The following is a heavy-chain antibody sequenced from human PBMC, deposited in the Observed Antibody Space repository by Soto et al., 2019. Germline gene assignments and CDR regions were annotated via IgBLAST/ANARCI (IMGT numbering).Heavy chain of an antibody. CDR3: ARVQANYYYYGMDV. J-gene: IGHJ6*02. V-gene: IGHV1-2*04. Sequence: QVQLVQSGAEVKKPGASVKVSCKASGYTFTGYYMHWVRQAPGQGLEWMGWINPNSGGTNYAQKFQGWVTMTRDTSISTAYMELSRLTSDDTAVYYCARVQANYYYYGMDVWGQGTTVTVSS. CDR1: GYTFTGYY. CDR2: INPNSGGT.